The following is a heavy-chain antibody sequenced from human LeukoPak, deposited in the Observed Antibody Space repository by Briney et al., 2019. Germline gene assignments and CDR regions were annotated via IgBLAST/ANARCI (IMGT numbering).Heavy chain of an antibody. CDR3: AREVSDGAAGFDY. D-gene: IGHD4-17*01. V-gene: IGHV4-30-4*01. J-gene: IGHJ4*02. Sequence: SETLSLTCTVSGGSISSGDYSWSWIRQPPGKGLEWIGYIYYSGSTYYNPSLKSRVTISVDTSKNQFSLKLSSVTAADTAVYYCAREVSDGAAGFDYWGQGTLVTVFS. CDR2: IYYSGST. CDR1: GGSISSGDYS.